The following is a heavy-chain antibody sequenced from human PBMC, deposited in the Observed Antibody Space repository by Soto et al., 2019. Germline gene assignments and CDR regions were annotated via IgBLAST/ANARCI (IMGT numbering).Heavy chain of an antibody. V-gene: IGHV4-39*01. CDR2: IYYRGNT. CDR3: ARLRGGCPADF. CDR1: GGSISNNNYH. Sequence: SETLSLTCSVSGGSISNNNYHWGWIRQPPGKGLEWMGSIYYRGNTYYNPSLRRRITISVDTSRNQFSLALSSVTAADTAVYFCARLRGGCPADFWGQGTLVTVSS. J-gene: IGHJ4*02. D-gene: IGHD3-16*01.